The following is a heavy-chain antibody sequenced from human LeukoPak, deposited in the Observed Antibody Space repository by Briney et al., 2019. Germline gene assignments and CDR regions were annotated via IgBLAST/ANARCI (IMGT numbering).Heavy chain of an antibody. V-gene: IGHV3-23*01. Sequence: QPGGSLRLSCAASGFTFSSYAMSWVRQAPGKGLEWVSAISGSGGSTYYADSVKGRFTISRDNSKNTLYLQMNSLRAEDTAVYYCAKDSFVRDIYRFFDWSFDGWGQGTLVTVSS. CDR2: ISGSGGST. CDR1: GFTFSSYA. CDR3: AKDSFVRDIYRFFDWSFDG. D-gene: IGHD3-9*01. J-gene: IGHJ4*02.